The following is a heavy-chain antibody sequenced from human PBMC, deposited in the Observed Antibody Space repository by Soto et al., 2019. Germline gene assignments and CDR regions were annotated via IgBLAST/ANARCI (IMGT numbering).Heavy chain of an antibody. V-gene: IGHV3-30*03. CDR3: ARWGTTGGLDF. Sequence: QVQLVESGGGVVQPGTSLRLSCVGSGFTFRSFVIHWVRQAPGKGLEWVALTSYDGSNAYYGDSVKGRFTISRDNSKDTVDLKRDSLRVEDTALYSCARWGTTGGLDFWGQGTLVSVSS. D-gene: IGHD3-16*01. CDR2: TSYDGSNA. CDR1: GFTFRSFV. J-gene: IGHJ4*02.